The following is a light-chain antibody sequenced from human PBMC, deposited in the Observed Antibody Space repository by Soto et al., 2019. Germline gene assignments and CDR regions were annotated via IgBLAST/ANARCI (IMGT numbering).Light chain of an antibody. CDR1: QSVGSN. V-gene: IGKV3-15*01. Sequence: EIVMTQSPATLSVSPGERATLSCRASQSVGSNLAWYQQKPGQAPRLLIYGASTRATGIPARFSGSGSGTEFTLTISILQSEDYAVYYCQQYNNWPRTFRQGTKVEIK. J-gene: IGKJ1*01. CDR2: GAS. CDR3: QQYNNWPRT.